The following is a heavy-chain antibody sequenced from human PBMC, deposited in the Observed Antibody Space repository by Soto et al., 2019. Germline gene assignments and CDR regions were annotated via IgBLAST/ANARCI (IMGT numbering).Heavy chain of an antibody. V-gene: IGHV4-59*01. CDR3: VRSYSYGSQRFDY. Sequence: PSETLPLTCSVSGDSMSTYYWTWIRQPPGKGLEWIGYIYDSGSTNYNSSLKSRVTISLDTSKNQFSLKLSSVTAADTAMYYCVRSYSYGSQRFDYWGHGTLVTVSS. CDR2: IYDSGST. J-gene: IGHJ4*01. CDR1: GDSMSTYY. D-gene: IGHD3-10*01.